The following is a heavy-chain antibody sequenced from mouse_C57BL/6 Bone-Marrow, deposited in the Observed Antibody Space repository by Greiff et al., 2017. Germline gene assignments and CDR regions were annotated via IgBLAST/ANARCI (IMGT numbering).Heavy chain of an antibody. CDR2: IYPGSGST. Sequence: QVQLQQPGAELVKPGASVTMSCKASGYTFTSYWITWVKQRPGQGLEWIGDIYPGSGSTNYNEKFKSKATLTVDTSSSTAYMQLSSLTSEDSAVYYCARGTTVVRYFDYWGQGTTLTGSS. J-gene: IGHJ2*01. CDR3: ARGTTVVRYFDY. D-gene: IGHD1-1*01. V-gene: IGHV1-55*01. CDR1: GYTFTSYW.